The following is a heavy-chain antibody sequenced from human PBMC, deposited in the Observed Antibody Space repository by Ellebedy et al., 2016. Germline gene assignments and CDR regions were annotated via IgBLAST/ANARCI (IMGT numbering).Heavy chain of an antibody. CDR2: IKEDGSEE. CDR1: GFTFSTYA. V-gene: IGHV3-7*01. CDR3: ARESSIPGDYRFDC. Sequence: GGSLRLSCAASGFTFSTYAIHWVRQAPGKGLEWVANIKEDGSEEYYVDSVKGRFTISRDNAKNSLYLQLNSLRDEDTAVYYCARESSIPGDYRFDCWGQGTLVTVSS. J-gene: IGHJ4*02. D-gene: IGHD4-17*01.